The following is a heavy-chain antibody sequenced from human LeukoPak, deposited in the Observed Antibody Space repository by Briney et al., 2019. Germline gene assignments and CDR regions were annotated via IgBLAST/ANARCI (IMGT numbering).Heavy chain of an antibody. CDR1: GYTFTGYY. D-gene: IGHD6-19*01. V-gene: IGHV1-2*02. Sequence: ASVKVSCKASGYTFTGYYMHWVRQAPGQGLEWMGWINPNSGGTYCEQKFQGRFIMTRDTSISTAYMELSGLRSDDTAVFYCATHPALAVAGYWGQGTLVTVSS. CDR2: INPNSGGT. CDR3: ATHPALAVAGY. J-gene: IGHJ4*02.